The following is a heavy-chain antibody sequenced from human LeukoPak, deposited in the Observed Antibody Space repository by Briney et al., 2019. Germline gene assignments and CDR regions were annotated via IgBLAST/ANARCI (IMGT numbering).Heavy chain of an antibody. CDR1: GGSISSADHY. V-gene: IGHV4-31*03. Sequence: SETLSLTCTVSGGSISSADHYWSWIRQHPGRGLEWIGRVYYNGNTKYNPSLESRIIISADTSNNQFSLLLSSVTDAHTAVYYCAGGTDASKVGYWGQGTLVTVSS. CDR3: AGGTDASKVGY. CDR2: VYYNGNT. J-gene: IGHJ4*02. D-gene: IGHD2-2*01.